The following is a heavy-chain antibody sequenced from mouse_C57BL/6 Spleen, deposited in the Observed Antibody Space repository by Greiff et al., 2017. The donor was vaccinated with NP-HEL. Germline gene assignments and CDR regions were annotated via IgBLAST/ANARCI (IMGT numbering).Heavy chain of an antibody. CDR3: ARHGGGHYYGSSPWYFDV. CDR2: FYPGSGSI. D-gene: IGHD1-1*01. J-gene: IGHJ1*03. CDR1: GYTFTEYT. V-gene: IGHV1-62-2*01. Sequence: QVQLQQSGAELVKPGASVKLSCKASGYTFTEYTIHWVKQRSGQGLEWIGWFYPGSGSIKYNEKFKDKATLTADKSSSTVYMELSRLTSEDSAVYFCARHGGGHYYGSSPWYFDVWGTGTTVTVSS.